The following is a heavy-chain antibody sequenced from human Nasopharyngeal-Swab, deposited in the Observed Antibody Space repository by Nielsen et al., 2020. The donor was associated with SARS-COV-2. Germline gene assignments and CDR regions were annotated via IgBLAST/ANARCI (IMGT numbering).Heavy chain of an antibody. Sequence: ESLKISCAASGFTFSSYAMSWVRQAPGKGLEWVSAISGSGGSTDYADSVKGRFTISRDNSKNTLYLQMNSLRAEDTAVYYCAKGGGAGYWGQGTLVTVSS. D-gene: IGHD3-16*01. V-gene: IGHV3-23*01. J-gene: IGHJ4*02. CDR1: GFTFSSYA. CDR2: ISGSGGST. CDR3: AKGGGAGY.